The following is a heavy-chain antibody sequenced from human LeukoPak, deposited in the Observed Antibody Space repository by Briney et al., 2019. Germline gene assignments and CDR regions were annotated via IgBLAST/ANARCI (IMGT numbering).Heavy chain of an antibody. J-gene: IGHJ4*02. Sequence: SETLSLTCTVSGGSISSYYRSWIRQPPGKGLEWIGEINHSGSTNYNPSLKSRVTISVDTSKNQFSLKLSSVTAADTAVYYCARGGLAHGGYFDYWGQGTLVTVSS. V-gene: IGHV4-34*01. D-gene: IGHD4-23*01. CDR1: GGSISSYY. CDR2: INHSGST. CDR3: ARGGLAHGGYFDY.